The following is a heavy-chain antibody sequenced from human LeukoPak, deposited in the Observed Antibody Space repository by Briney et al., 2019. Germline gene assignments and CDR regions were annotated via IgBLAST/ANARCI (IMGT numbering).Heavy chain of an antibody. CDR1: GFTFSSYG. CDR2: IRYDGSNK. CDR3: AKDLRWEQIDY. V-gene: IGHV3-30*02. D-gene: IGHD4-23*01. J-gene: IGHJ4*02. Sequence: PGGSLRLSCAASGFTFSSYGMHWVRQAPGKGLEWVAFIRYDGSNKYYADSVKGRFTISRDNSKNTLYLQMNSLRAEDTAVYYCAKDLRWEQIDYWGQGTLVTVSS.